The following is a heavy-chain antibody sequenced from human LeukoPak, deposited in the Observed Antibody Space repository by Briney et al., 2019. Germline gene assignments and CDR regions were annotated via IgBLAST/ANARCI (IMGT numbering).Heavy chain of an antibody. D-gene: IGHD6-25*01. CDR1: GYSLTSDSY. Sequence: SETLSLTCNVSGYSLTSDSYWGWIRQPPGTGLEWIGSIHHTGYTYYNASLKSRVTISVDTSKNQFSLKLSSVTAADTAVYYCADQRYYMDVWGKGTTVTVSS. J-gene: IGHJ6*03. CDR3: ADQRYYMDV. CDR2: IHHTGYT. V-gene: IGHV4-38-2*02.